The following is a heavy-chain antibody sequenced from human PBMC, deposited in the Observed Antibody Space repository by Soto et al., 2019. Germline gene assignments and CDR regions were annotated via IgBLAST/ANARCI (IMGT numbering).Heavy chain of an antibody. CDR2: IYYSGST. Sequence: PSETLSLTCTVSGGSISSGGYYWSWIRQHPGKGLEWIGYIYYSGSTYYNPSLKSRVTISVDTSKNQFSLKLSSVTAADTAVYYCAREGKGGYGMDVWGQGTTVTAP. V-gene: IGHV4-31*03. J-gene: IGHJ6*02. CDR1: GGSISSGGYY. D-gene: IGHD3-10*01. CDR3: AREGKGGYGMDV.